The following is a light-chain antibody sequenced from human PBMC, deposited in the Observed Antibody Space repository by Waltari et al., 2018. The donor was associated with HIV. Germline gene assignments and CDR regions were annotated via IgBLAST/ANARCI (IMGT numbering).Light chain of an antibody. V-gene: IGLV2-14*01. Sequence: QSALTQPASVSGSPGQSITISCTGTSSDVGGYNYVSWYQQHPGKAPKLMIYEVINRPPGVSNRFSVSTSGNTASLTISGRQAEDEADYYCSSYTSSSTRVFGGGTKLTVL. CDR2: EVI. CDR1: SSDVGGYNY. J-gene: IGLJ2*01. CDR3: SSYTSSSTRV.